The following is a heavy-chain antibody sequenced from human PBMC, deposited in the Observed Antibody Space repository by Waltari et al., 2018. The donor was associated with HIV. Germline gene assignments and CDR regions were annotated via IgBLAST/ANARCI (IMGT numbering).Heavy chain of an antibody. CDR1: GGSISSSSYY. CDR2: IYYSRAT. D-gene: IGHD6-19*01. Sequence: QLQLQESGPGLVKPSETLSLTCTVSGGSISSSSYYWGWIRQPPGEGLGWIGGIYYSRATSSTPSLKSRVTISVDTSKNQFSLKLSSVTAADTAVYYCARYSGWYRYWGQGTLVTVSS. J-gene: IGHJ4*02. CDR3: ARYSGWYRY. V-gene: IGHV4-39*01.